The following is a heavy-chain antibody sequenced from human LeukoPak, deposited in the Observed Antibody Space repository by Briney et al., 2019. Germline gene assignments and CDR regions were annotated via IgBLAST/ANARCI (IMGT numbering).Heavy chain of an antibody. V-gene: IGHV3-66*01. Sequence: GGSLRLACAASGFTVSSNYMNWVRRAPGKGLEWVSVIYRGGNTYYADSVKGRFTISRDNSKSTLYLQMNSLRAEDTALYYCARDVHGVVAGMDYWGQGTLVTVSS. CDR1: GFTVSSNY. D-gene: IGHD6-19*01. CDR3: ARDVHGVVAGMDY. J-gene: IGHJ4*02. CDR2: IYRGGNT.